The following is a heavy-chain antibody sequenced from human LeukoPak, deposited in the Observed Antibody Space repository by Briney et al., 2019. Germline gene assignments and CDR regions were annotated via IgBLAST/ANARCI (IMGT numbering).Heavy chain of an antibody. Sequence: PSETLSLTCAVYGGSLSGDYWSWIRQPPGKGLEWIGEINHSGSTNYNPSLKSRVTISVDTSKNQFSLKLSSVTAADTAVYYCARDSGYGSGSYIPVGDYWGQGTLVTVSS. V-gene: IGHV4-34*01. CDR3: ARDSGYGSGSYIPVGDY. CDR2: INHSGST. D-gene: IGHD3-10*01. J-gene: IGHJ4*02. CDR1: GGSLSGDY.